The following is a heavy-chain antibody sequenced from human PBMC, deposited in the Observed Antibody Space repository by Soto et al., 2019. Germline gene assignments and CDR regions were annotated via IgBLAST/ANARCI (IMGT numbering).Heavy chain of an antibody. CDR1: GGSISSSNW. V-gene: IGHV4-4*02. CDR3: ARYLELLESYSDY. CDR2: IYHSGST. J-gene: IGHJ4*02. Sequence: SETLSLTCAVSGGSISSSNWWSWVRQPPGKGLEWIGEIYHSGSTNYNPSLKSRVTISVDKSKNQFSLKLSSVTAADTAVYYCARYLELLESYSDYWGQGTLVTVSS. D-gene: IGHD1-7*01.